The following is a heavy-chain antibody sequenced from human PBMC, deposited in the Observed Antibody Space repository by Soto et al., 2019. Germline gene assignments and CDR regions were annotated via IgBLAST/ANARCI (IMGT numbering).Heavy chain of an antibody. Sequence: QVQLVESGGGVVQPGRSLRLSCAASGFMFSSHGMHWIRQAPGKGLEWVAVIWYDGSNKYYADSVKGRFIISRDNSKNTLYLQMNSLRVEDTAVYYCGPDTLDYLGQGTLVTVSS. V-gene: IGHV3-33*01. CDR1: GFMFSSHG. CDR3: GPDTLDY. J-gene: IGHJ4*02. CDR2: IWYDGSNK.